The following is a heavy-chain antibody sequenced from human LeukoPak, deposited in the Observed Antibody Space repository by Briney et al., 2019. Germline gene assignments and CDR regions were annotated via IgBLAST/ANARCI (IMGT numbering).Heavy chain of an antibody. CDR1: GFTFSTYA. J-gene: IGHJ4*02. V-gene: IGHV3-64*02. Sequence: GGSLRLSCAASGFTFSTYAMHWVRQAPGKGLEYVSGIVTNGGNTYYADSVKGRFTISRDNSKNTLFLQMGSLRPEDMAAYYCAREEYSNSWCFDFWGLGTLVTVSS. CDR3: AREEYSNSWCFDF. CDR2: IVTNGGNT. D-gene: IGHD6-13*01.